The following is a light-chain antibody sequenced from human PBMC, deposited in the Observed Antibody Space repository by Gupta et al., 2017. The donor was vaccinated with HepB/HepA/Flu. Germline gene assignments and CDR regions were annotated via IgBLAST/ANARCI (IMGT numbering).Light chain of an antibody. J-gene: IGKJ2*01. Sequence: EIVLTQSPGTLSLSPGERATLSCRASQSVSSSHLAWYQQKPGQAPRLLIYGVSRRATGIPDRFTGSGSGTYFPLTSSRRDPEDSAVYYCQQNGSSPRCAFGQGTKVEIK. CDR1: QSVSSSH. V-gene: IGKV3-20*01. CDR3: QQNGSSPRCA. CDR2: GVS.